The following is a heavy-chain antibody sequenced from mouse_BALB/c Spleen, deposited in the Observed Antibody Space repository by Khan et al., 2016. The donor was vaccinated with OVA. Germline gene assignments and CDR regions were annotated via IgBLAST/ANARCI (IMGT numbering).Heavy chain of an antibody. CDR2: IWAGGST. CDR3: ATSLYGKRCYDMDY. V-gene: IGHV2-9*02. J-gene: IGHJ4*01. Sequence: VQLVESGPGLVAPSQSLSITCTVSGFSLTTYGVNWVRQPPGKGLEWLGVIWAGGSTNYNSALMSRLSISKDKSKSQVFLRMNSLQTDDTAVDYCATSLYGKRCYDMDYWGQGTSVTVSS. D-gene: IGHD2-1*01. CDR1: GFSLTTYG.